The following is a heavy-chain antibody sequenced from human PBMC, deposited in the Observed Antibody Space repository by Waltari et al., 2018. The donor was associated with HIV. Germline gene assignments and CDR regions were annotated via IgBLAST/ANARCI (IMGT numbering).Heavy chain of an antibody. D-gene: IGHD3-9*01. Sequence: VQLLESGGGLVKPGGSLRLACAASGFRFTDLTLNWIRQPPGRWLEWVSSISDSGTLKFYADSVKGRFTVSRDNAKNQLFLQITRLRVEDSGVYYCARDIPDYDWSPTYVWGQGTTVTVS. CDR2: ISDSGTLK. CDR1: GFRFTDLT. J-gene: IGHJ6*02. V-gene: IGHV3-21*02. CDR3: ARDIPDYDWSPTYV.